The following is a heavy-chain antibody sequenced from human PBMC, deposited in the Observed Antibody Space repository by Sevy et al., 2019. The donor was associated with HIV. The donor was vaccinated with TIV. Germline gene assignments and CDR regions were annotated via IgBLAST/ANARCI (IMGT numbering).Heavy chain of an antibody. CDR1: SGSINNYY. CDR2: IDDSGTT. Sequence: SETLSLTCTVSSGSINNYYWNWVRQPPGKGLEWSGYIDDSGTTKYNASLKSRVTMSVDTSKNHFSLRLSSVTAADTAIYYCARAIGVWLPHPFDYWGQGALVTVSS. J-gene: IGHJ4*02. D-gene: IGHD6-19*01. CDR3: ARAIGVWLPHPFDY. V-gene: IGHV4-59*01.